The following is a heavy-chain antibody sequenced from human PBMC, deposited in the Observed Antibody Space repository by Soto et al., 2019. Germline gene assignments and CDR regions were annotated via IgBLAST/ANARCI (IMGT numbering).Heavy chain of an antibody. J-gene: IGHJ4*02. D-gene: IGHD3-10*01. CDR3: AREGSTMVRGVNDYYFDY. V-gene: IGHV3-33*01. Sequence: QVQLVESGGGVVQPGRSLRLSCAASGFTFSSYGMHWVRQAPGKGLEWVAVIWYDGSNKYYADSVKGRFTISRDNSKNTLDLQMNSLRAEDTAVYYCAREGSTMVRGVNDYYFDYWGQGTLVTVSS. CDR2: IWYDGSNK. CDR1: GFTFSSYG.